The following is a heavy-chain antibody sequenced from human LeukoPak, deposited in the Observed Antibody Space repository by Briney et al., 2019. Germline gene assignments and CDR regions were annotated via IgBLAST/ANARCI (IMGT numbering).Heavy chain of an antibody. D-gene: IGHD3-10*01. CDR2: IGTDGSYI. CDR3: VGLGENY. V-gene: IGHV3-21*01. Sequence: GGSLRLSCAASGFTFSSHNMNWVRQAPMKGLEWVSSIGTDGSYIYYADSVQGRFTISRDNAKNSLYLQMNSLRAEDTAVYYCVGLGENYWGQGTLVTVSS. CDR1: GFTFSSHN. J-gene: IGHJ4*02.